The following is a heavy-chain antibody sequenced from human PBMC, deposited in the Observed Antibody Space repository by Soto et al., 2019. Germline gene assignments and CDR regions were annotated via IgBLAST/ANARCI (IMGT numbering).Heavy chain of an antibody. CDR3: ARGPHLGYCSGGSCYVFDY. J-gene: IGHJ4*02. CDR2: ISYDGSNK. D-gene: IGHD2-15*01. V-gene: IGHV3-30-3*01. CDR1: GFTFSSYA. Sequence: QVQLVESGGGVVQPGRSLRLSCAASGFTFSSYAMHWVRQAPGKGLEWVAVISYDGSNKYYADSVKGRFTISRDNSKNKLFXQMNSLRAEDTAVYYCARGPHLGYCSGGSCYVFDYWGQGTLVTVSS.